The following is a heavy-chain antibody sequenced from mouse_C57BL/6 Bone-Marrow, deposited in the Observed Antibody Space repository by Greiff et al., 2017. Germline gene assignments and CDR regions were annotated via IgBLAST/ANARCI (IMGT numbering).Heavy chain of an antibody. J-gene: IGHJ4*01. CDR3: ARSGTAQATLLMDY. CDR2: IVPNSGGT. D-gene: IGHD3-2*02. Sequence: VQLQQPGAELVKPGASVKLSCKASGYTFTSYWMHWVKQRPGRGLEWIGRIVPNSGGTKYNEKFKSKATLTVDKPSSTAYMQLSSLTSEDSAVYYCARSGTAQATLLMDYWGQGTSVTVSS. CDR1: GYTFTSYW. V-gene: IGHV1-72*01.